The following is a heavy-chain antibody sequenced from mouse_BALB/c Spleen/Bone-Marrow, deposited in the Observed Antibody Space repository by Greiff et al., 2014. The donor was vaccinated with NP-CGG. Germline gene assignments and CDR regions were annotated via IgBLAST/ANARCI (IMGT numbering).Heavy chain of an antibody. CDR2: ISYSGST. CDR1: GYSITSDYA. J-gene: IGHJ4*01. Sequence: EVQLQESGPGLVKPSQSLSLTCTVTGYSITSDYAWNWIRQFPGNKLEWMGYISYSGSTSYHPSLKSRISITRDTSKNQFFLQLNSVTIEDTATYFCATLYGNYGYAMDYWGQGTSVTVSS. CDR3: ATLYGNYGYAMDY. D-gene: IGHD2-1*01. V-gene: IGHV3-2*02.